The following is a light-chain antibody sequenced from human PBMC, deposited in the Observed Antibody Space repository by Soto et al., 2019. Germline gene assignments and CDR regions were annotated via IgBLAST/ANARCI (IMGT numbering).Light chain of an antibody. Sequence: EIVMTQSPATLSVSPGERATLSCRASQSVGSNLAWYQQKPGQAPRLLMYGASTRATGVPARFSGSWFGAEFTLTISSLQSEDFAVYYCQQYNNRPPWTFGQGTKVEIE. J-gene: IGKJ1*01. V-gene: IGKV3-15*01. CDR2: GAS. CDR3: QQYNNRPPWT. CDR1: QSVGSN.